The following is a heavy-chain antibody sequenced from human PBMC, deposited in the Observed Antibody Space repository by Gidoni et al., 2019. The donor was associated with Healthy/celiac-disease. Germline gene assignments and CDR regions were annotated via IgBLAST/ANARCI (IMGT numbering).Heavy chain of an antibody. Sequence: QVQLVESGGGFVKPGGSPRLSCAPSGFTFSDYYMSWIRQAPGKGLEWVSYISSSGSTIYYADSVKGRFTISRDNAKNSLYRQMNSLRAEDTAVYYCARDVDNTEKDGGYFDYWGQGTLVTVSS. CDR1: GFTFSDYY. D-gene: IGHD1-1*01. V-gene: IGHV3-11*01. CDR2: ISSSGSTI. CDR3: ARDVDNTEKDGGYFDY. J-gene: IGHJ4*02.